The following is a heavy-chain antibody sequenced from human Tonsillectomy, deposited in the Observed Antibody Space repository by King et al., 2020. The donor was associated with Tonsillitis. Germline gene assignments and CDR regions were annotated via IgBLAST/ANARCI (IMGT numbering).Heavy chain of an antibody. J-gene: IGHJ4*02. CDR3: ARGPSAISGVVITPPTYFAF. Sequence: VQLQQWGAGLLKPSETLSLTCAVYGGSFSDYSWSWIRQPPGKGLEWIGEINHGGGTYYNPSLKSRVTISVDTSKNQFSLRMSSVTAADTAVYYCARGPSAISGVVITPPTYFAFWSQGTLVTVSS. D-gene: IGHD3-3*01. CDR1: GGSFSDYS. V-gene: IGHV4-34*01. CDR2: INHGGGT.